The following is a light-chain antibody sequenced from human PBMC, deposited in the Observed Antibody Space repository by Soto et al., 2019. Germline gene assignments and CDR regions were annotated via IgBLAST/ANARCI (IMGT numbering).Light chain of an antibody. CDR3: LQDYNYPRT. J-gene: IGKJ5*01. Sequence: EIVMTQSPATLSVSPGERATLSCRASQSVSSYLAWYQQKPGQAPRLLIYDASTRATDIPARFSGRGSGTDFTLTISSLQPEDFATYYCLQDYNYPRTFGQGTRLEI. CDR2: DAS. CDR1: QSVSSY. V-gene: IGKV3-15*01.